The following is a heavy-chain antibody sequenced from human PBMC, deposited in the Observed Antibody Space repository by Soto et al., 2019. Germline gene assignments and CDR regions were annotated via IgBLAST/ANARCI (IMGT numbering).Heavy chain of an antibody. CDR3: ALDLYAHRDFDY. CDR2: IYYSGST. Sequence: SETLSLTCAVYGGSFSSYYWGWIRQPPGKGLEWIGSIYYSGSTYYNPSLKSRVTISVDTSKNQFSLKLSSVTAADTAVYYCALDLYAHRDFDYWGQGTLVTVSS. J-gene: IGHJ4*02. V-gene: IGHV4-39*01. CDR1: GGSFSSYY. D-gene: IGHD4-17*01.